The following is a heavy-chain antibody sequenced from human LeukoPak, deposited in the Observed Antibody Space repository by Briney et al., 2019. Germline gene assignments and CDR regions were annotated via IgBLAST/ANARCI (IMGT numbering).Heavy chain of an antibody. Sequence: ASVKVSCKASGCTFTGYYMHWVRQAPGQGLEWMGWINPNSGGTNYAQEFQGRVTMTRDTSISTAYMELSRLRSDDTAVYYCARESDSGSYTDAFDIWGQGTMVTISS. D-gene: IGHD1-26*01. J-gene: IGHJ3*02. V-gene: IGHV1-2*02. CDR2: INPNSGGT. CDR3: ARESDSGSYTDAFDI. CDR1: GCTFTGYY.